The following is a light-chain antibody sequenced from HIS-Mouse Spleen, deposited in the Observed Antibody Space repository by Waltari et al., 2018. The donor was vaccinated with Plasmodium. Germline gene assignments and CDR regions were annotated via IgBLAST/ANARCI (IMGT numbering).Light chain of an antibody. CDR1: SSDVGGYHY. J-gene: IGLJ3*02. CDR2: DSS. CDR3: CSYAGSYTWV. V-gene: IGLV2-11*01. Sequence: QSALTQPRSVSGSPGQSVTIPCPGTSSDVGGYHYVSWYQQHPGKAPKLMIYDSSHWPSGVPDRFAGAKSGNTASLTISGLQAEDEADYYCCSYAGSYTWVFGGGTKLTVL.